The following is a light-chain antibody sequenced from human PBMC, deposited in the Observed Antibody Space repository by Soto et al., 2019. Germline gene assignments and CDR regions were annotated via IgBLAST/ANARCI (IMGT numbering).Light chain of an antibody. Sequence: DIQITQSPSTLSGSVGDRVTIPCRAGQTISSWLAWYRQRPGKAPKILIYKASTLTSGVLSRFSGSGAGTEFTLTISSLQPDDVATDYCQHYNSCSEAFGQGTKVDIK. CDR1: QTISSW. CDR2: KAS. J-gene: IGKJ1*01. V-gene: IGKV1-5*03. CDR3: QHYNSCSEA.